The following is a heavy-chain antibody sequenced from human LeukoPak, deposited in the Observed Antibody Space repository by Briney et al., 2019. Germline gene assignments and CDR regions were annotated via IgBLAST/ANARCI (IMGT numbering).Heavy chain of an antibody. Sequence: GGSLRLSCAASGFTVNTNYMSWVRQAPGKGLEWVSIMHSVGTTYYADSVKGRFTFSRDNSKNTLYLQMNNLRAEDTAVYYCARDGSSGRGFYYYYGMDVWGEGTTVTVSS. D-gene: IGHD1-26*01. CDR3: ARDGSSGRGFYYYYGMDV. CDR1: GFTVNTNY. J-gene: IGHJ6*04. CDR2: MHSVGTT. V-gene: IGHV3-53*01.